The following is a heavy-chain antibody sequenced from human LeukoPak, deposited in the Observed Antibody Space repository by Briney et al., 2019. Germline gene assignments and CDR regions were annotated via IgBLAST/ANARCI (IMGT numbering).Heavy chain of an antibody. V-gene: IGHV4-4*02. CDR1: GFTFSSYNM. J-gene: IGHJ5*02. CDR3: ARGTTGTTGGWFDP. Sequence: GSLRLSCAASGFTFSSYNMNWVRQPPGKGLEWIGEIYHSGSTNYNPSLKSRVTISVDKSKNQFSLKLSSVTAADTAVYYCARGTTGTTGGWFDPWGQGTLVTVSS. D-gene: IGHD1-1*01. CDR2: IYHSGST.